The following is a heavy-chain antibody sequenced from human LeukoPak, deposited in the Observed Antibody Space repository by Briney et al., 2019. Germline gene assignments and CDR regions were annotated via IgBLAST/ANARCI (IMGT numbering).Heavy chain of an antibody. CDR1: GYTFTSYG. D-gene: IGHD3-3*01. V-gene: IGHV1-18*01. CDR2: ISAYNGNT. Sequence: ASVKVSCKASGYTFTSYGISWVRQAPGQGLEWMGWISAYNGNTNYAQKLQGRVTITTDTSTSTAYMELRSLRSDDTAVYYCARLHYDFWSGSDNWFDPWGQGTLVTVSS. J-gene: IGHJ5*02. CDR3: ARLHYDFWSGSDNWFDP.